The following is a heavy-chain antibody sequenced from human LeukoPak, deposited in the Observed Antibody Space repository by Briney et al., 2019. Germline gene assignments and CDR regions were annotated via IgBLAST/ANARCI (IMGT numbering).Heavy chain of an antibody. CDR2: IYYSGST. Sequence: SETLSLTCTVSGGSISSYYWSWIRQPPGKGLEWIGYIYYSGSTNYNPSLKSRVTISVDTSKNQFSLKLSSVTAADTAVYYCVTYYFDSSGPEKNYWGQGTLVTVSS. J-gene: IGHJ4*02. V-gene: IGHV4-59*12. CDR3: VTYYFDSSGPEKNY. CDR1: GGSISSYY. D-gene: IGHD3-22*01.